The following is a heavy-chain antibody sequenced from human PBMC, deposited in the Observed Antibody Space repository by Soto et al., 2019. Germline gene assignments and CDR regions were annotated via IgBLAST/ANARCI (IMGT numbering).Heavy chain of an antibody. CDR1: GYTLTELS. CDR3: AREGSRWFDP. J-gene: IGHJ5*02. Sequence: GASVKVSCKVSGYTLTELSMHWVRQAPGKGLEWMGGFDPEDGETIYAQKFQGRVTMTEDTSTDTTYKEMSRLRSDDTAVYYCAREGSRWFDPWGQGTLVTVSS. CDR2: FDPEDGET. V-gene: IGHV1-24*01. D-gene: IGHD6-13*01.